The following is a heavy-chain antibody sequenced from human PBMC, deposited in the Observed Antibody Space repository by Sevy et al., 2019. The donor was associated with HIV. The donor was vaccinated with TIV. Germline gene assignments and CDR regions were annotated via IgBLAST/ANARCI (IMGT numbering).Heavy chain of an antibody. V-gene: IGHV4-59*01. J-gene: IGHJ4*02. Sequence: SETLSLTCTVSGGSISSYYWSWIRQPPGKGLEWIGYIYYSGSTNYNPSLKSRVTISVDTSKNQFSLRLSSVTAADTAVYYCARERQLVLDYWGQGTMVTVSS. CDR2: IYYSGST. CDR1: GGSISSYY. CDR3: ARERQLVLDY. D-gene: IGHD6-13*01.